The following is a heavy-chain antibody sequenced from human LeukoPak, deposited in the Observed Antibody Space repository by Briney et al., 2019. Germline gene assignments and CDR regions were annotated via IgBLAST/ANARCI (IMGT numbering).Heavy chain of an antibody. Sequence: AGGSLRLSCAASGFTFSGSAMHWVRQASRKGLEWVGRIRSKANSYATAYAASVKGRLTISTDDSKNTAYLQMTSLKTEDTAVYYCTRQPSTEVEYWGQGTLVTVSS. D-gene: IGHD2-2*01. V-gene: IGHV3-73*01. CDR1: GFTFSGSA. J-gene: IGHJ4*02. CDR2: IRSKANSYAT. CDR3: TRQPSTEVEY.